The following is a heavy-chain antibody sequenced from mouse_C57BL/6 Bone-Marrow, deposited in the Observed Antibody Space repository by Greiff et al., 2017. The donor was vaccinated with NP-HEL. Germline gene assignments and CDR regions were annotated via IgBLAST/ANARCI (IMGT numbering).Heavy chain of an antibody. V-gene: IGHV5-4*01. J-gene: IGHJ2*01. Sequence: EVKLVESGGGLVKPGGSLKLSCAASGFTFSSYAMSWVRQTPEKRLEWVATISDGGSYTYYPGNVKGRFTISRDNAKNNLYLQMSHLKSEDTAMYYCARDVEGNYGSDYWGQGTTLTVSS. CDR1: GFTFSSYA. CDR3: ARDVEGNYGSDY. CDR2: ISDGGSYT. D-gene: IGHD1-1*01.